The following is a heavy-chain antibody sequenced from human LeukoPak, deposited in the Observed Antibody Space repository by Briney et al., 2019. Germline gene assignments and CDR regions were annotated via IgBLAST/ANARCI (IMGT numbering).Heavy chain of an antibody. CDR3: ARDLVAVAGTLRFDP. D-gene: IGHD6-19*01. CDR1: GFTFDDYG. CDR2: INWNGGST. V-gene: IGHV3-20*04. J-gene: IGHJ5*02. Sequence: GGSLGLSCAASGFTFDDYGMSWVRQAPGKGLEWVSGINWNGGSTGYADSVKGRFTISRDNAKNSLYLQMNSLRAEDTALYYCARDLVAVAGTLRFDPWGQGTLVTVSS.